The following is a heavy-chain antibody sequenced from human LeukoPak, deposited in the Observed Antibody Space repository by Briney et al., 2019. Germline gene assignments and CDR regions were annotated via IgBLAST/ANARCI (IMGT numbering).Heavy chain of an antibody. CDR1: GFTFSSYE. J-gene: IGHJ5*02. Sequence: GGSLRLSCAASGFTFSSYEMNWVRQAPGKGLEWVSYISSSGSTIYYADSVKGRFTISRDNAKNSLYLQMSSLRAEDTAVYCCARGRPRKTQDNWFDPWGQGTLVTVSS. CDR3: ARGRPRKTQDNWFDP. V-gene: IGHV3-48*03. CDR2: ISSSGSTI.